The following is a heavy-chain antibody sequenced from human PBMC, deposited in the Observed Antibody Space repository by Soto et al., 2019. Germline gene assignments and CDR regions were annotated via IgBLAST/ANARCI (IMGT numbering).Heavy chain of an antibody. J-gene: IGHJ6*03. CDR2: INHLGSI. V-gene: IGHV4-34*01. D-gene: IGHD2-21*01. CDR3: ARGGISHWAYFYYMDV. Sequence: SETLSLTCVVSGGSLSDYFWSWIRQPPGMALEWIGEINHLGSINYNPSLKSRVTMSVDTSKNQFSLTPNSVTAADTATYYCARGGISHWAYFYYMDVWDRGTTVTVSS. CDR1: GGSLSDYF.